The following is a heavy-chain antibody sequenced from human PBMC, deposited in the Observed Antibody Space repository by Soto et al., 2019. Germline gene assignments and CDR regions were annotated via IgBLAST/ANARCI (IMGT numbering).Heavy chain of an antibody. J-gene: IGHJ6*03. CDR2: INHLGSI. V-gene: IGHV4-34*01. D-gene: IGHD2-21*01. CDR3: ARGGISHWAYFYYMDV. Sequence: SETLSLTCVVSGGSLSDYFWSWIRQPPGMALEWIGEINHLGSINYNPSLKSRVTMSVDTSKNQFSLTPNSVTAADTATYYCARGGISHWAYFYYMDVWDRGTTVTVSS. CDR1: GGSLSDYF.